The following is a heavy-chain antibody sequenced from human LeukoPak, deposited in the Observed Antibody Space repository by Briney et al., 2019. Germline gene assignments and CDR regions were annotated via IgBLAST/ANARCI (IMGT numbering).Heavy chain of an antibody. CDR2: IIPIFGTA. J-gene: IGHJ6*02. V-gene: IGHV1-69*13. Sequence: SVKVSCKASGGTFSSYAISWVRQAPGQGLERMGGIIPIFGTANYAQKFQGRVTITADESTSTAYMELSSLRSEDTAVYYCATIAVAGTENYYGMDVWGQGTTVTVSS. CDR3: ATIAVAGTENYYGMDV. CDR1: GGTFSSYA. D-gene: IGHD6-19*01.